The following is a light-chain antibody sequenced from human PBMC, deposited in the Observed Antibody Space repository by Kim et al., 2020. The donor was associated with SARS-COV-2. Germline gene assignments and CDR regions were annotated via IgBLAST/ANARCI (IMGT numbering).Light chain of an antibody. J-gene: IGLJ3*02. CDR2: GKN. V-gene: IGLV3-19*01. CDR1: SLRSYY. CDR3: NSRDSSGNHLGV. Sequence: SSELTQDPAVSVALGQTVRITCQGDSLRSYYASWYQQKPGQAPVLVIYGKNNRHSGIPDRFSGSSSGNTASLTITGAQAEDEADYYCNSRDSSGNHLGVFGGGTQRTVL.